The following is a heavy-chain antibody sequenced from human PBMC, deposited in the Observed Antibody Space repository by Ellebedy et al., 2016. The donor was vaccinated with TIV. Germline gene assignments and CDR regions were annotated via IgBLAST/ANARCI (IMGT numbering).Heavy chain of an antibody. CDR3: AREGYSSGRAGIFDI. CDR1: GFTVSSNY. CDR2: IYSGGST. J-gene: IGHJ3*02. D-gene: IGHD6-19*01. Sequence: GESLKISCAASGFTVSSNYMSWVRQAPGKGLEWVSVIYSGGSTYYADSVKGRFTISRDNSRSTLNLQMTGLRDEDTALYYCAREGYSSGRAGIFDIWGQGTKVSVSS. V-gene: IGHV3-66*02.